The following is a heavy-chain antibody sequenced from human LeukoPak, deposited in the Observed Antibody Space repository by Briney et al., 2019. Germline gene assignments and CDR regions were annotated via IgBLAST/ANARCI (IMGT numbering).Heavy chain of an antibody. D-gene: IGHD5-18*01. V-gene: IGHV3-30*02. J-gene: IGHJ4*02. CDR2: IRYDGSNE. CDR3: AKTKGYTFDY. Sequence: GGSLRLSCAVSGFRFSSYAMNWVRQAPGKGLEWVAFIRYDGSNEYYADSVKGRFTISRDNSKYTLFVQMNSLRAEDTAVYHCAKTKGYTFDYWGQGTLVTVSA. CDR1: GFRFSSYA.